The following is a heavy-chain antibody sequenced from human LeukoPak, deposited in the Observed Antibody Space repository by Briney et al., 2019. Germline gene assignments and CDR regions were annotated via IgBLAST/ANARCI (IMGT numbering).Heavy chain of an antibody. V-gene: IGHV4-34*01. D-gene: IGHD6-13*01. CDR3: ARRGPYSGSWYYFDY. CDR2: INHSGST. CDR1: GGSFSGYY. J-gene: IGHJ4*02. Sequence: SETLSLTCAVYGGSFSGYYWSWIRQPPGKGLEWIGEINHSGSTNYNPSLKSRVTISVDTSKNQFSLKLSSVTAADTAVYYCARRGPYSGSWYYFDYWGQGTLVTVSS.